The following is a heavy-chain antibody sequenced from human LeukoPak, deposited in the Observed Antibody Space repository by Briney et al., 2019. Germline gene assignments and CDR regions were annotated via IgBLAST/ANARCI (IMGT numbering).Heavy chain of an antibody. J-gene: IGHJ4*02. Sequence: SETLSLTCTVSGGSISSKTYYWGWVRQPPGKGLEWIGAMYYSGTTYYNPSLKSRVSISIDTSKNHFSLKLSSVTAADTAVYFCARGIVYGSGSYYKAYYFDSWGQGTLVTVSS. D-gene: IGHD3-10*01. CDR2: MYYSGTT. CDR3: ARGIVYGSGSYYKAYYFDS. V-gene: IGHV4-39*02. CDR1: GGSISSKTYY.